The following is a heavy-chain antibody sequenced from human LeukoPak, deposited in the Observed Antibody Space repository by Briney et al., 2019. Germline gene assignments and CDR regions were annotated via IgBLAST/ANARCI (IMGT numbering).Heavy chain of an antibody. CDR3: ARRERDGYNY. CDR1: GGSISSYY. J-gene: IGHJ4*02. Sequence: SETLSLTCTVSGGSISSYYWSWIRQPPGKGLEWIGYIYYSGSTNYNPSLKSRVTISVDTSKNQFSLKLSSVTAADTAVYYCARRERDGYNYWGQGTLVTVSS. V-gene: IGHV4-59*08. CDR2: IYYSGST. D-gene: IGHD5-24*01.